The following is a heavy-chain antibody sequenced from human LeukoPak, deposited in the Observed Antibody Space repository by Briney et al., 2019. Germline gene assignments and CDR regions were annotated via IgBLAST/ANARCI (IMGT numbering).Heavy chain of an antibody. CDR2: IYYSGST. V-gene: IGHV4-39*02. D-gene: IGHD2-15*01. CDR1: GGSISSSSYY. J-gene: IGHJ4*02. Sequence: PSETLSLTCTVSGGSISSSSYYWGWIRQPPGKGLEWIVSIYYSGSTYYNPSLKSRVTISVDTSKNQFSLTLSSVTAADTAVYYCARDSPPAYCSGGSCYFDYWGQGTLVTVSS. CDR3: ARDSPPAYCSGGSCYFDY.